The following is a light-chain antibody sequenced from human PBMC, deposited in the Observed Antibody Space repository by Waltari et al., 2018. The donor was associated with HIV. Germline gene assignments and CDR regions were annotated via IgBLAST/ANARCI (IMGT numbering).Light chain of an antibody. CDR2: EDS. CDR1: SGTIASNY. V-gene: IGLV6-57*04. CDR3: QSYDTSNPGGI. Sequence: NYMLTQPHSVSESPGKTVTLSCTRSSGTIASNYVQWYQQRPGSAPTTVIYEDSQRPSGVPYRFSGSIDSSSNSASLTISGLKTEHEADYYCQSYDTSNPGGIFGGGTKLTVL. J-gene: IGLJ2*01.